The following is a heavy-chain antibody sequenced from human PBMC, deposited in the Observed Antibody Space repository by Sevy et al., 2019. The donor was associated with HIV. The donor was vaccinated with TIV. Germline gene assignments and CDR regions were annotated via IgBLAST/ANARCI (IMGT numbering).Heavy chain of an antibody. CDR3: ASSYYESSGYSPLYYYGMDV. CDR1: GGTFSNYA. D-gene: IGHD3-22*01. Sequence: SVKVSCKASGGTFSNYAISWARQAPGQGLEWMGGFIPMFDTANSAQKFQGRVTLTADGSTSTAYMELSSLRSEDTAVYYCASSYYESSGYSPLYYYGMDVWGQGTTVTVSS. CDR2: FIPMFDTA. J-gene: IGHJ6*02. V-gene: IGHV1-69*13.